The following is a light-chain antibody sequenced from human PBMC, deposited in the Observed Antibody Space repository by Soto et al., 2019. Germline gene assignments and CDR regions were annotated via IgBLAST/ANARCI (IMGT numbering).Light chain of an antibody. CDR3: QHYGSSPWT. CDR2: GAS. Sequence: EIVLTQSPGTLSLSPGERATLSCRASQSVSSSYLAWYQQNPGQAPRLLIYGASSRATGIPDRFSGSGSGTDFTLTISRLEPEDFAVYYCQHYGSSPWTFGQGTNLEIK. J-gene: IGKJ2*02. CDR1: QSVSSSY. V-gene: IGKV3-20*01.